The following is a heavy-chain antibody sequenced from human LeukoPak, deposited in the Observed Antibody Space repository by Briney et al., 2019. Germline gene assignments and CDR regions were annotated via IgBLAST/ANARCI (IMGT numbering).Heavy chain of an antibody. D-gene: IGHD3-22*01. V-gene: IGHV4-59*01. CDR3: ARGSSGYYYG. Sequence: PSETLSLPCTVCVRSISSCYWSWIRQPPGKGLECIGYIYYSWSTDYNPSLKSRVTISVDTSKSAFSLKLSSVTATDTDVYYCARGSSGYYYGWGQGTLVTVSS. CDR1: VRSISSCY. J-gene: IGHJ4*02. CDR2: IYYSWST.